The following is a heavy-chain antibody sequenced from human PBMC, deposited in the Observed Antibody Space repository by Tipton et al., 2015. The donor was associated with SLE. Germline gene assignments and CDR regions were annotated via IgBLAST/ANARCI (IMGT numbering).Heavy chain of an antibody. J-gene: IGHJ4*02. V-gene: IGHV4-59*01. CDR3: ARPSKCTGDVCYGYFDC. Sequence: GLVKPSETLSLTCSVSGGSINSDYWSWIRQPPGKGLEWIGYIYYTGSTTYNPSLKSRVSISVDTSKNQFSLKLSSVTAADTAVYYCARPSKCTGDVCYGYFDCWGQGTLVTVSS. CDR1: GGSINSDY. CDR2: IYYTGST. D-gene: IGHD2-8*02.